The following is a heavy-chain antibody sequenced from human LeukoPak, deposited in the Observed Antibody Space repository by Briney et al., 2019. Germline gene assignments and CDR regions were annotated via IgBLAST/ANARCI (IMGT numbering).Heavy chain of an antibody. CDR2: IKQDGSEK. D-gene: IGHD6-13*01. J-gene: IGHJ4*02. V-gene: IGHV3-7*05. CDR3: ARLTYSSSWFRDY. Sequence: PGGSLRLSCAASGFTFSDYWTTWVRQAPGKGLEWVANIKQDGSEKYCADSVKGRFTISRDNAKNSLYLQMNSLRAEDTAVYYCARLTYSSSWFRDYWGQGTLVTVSS. CDR1: GFTFSDYW.